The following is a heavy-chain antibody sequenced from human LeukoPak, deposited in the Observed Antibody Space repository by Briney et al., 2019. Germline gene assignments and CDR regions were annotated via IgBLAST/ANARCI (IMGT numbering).Heavy chain of an antibody. D-gene: IGHD2-15*01. CDR1: VDSIRNYY. CDR3: AMTPPTAWSLHY. CDR2: INLGGTS. V-gene: IGHV4-34*01. Sequence: PSETLSLTCAVYVDSIRNYYCNWIRQPPLKGLEWIAQINLGGTSSTIPSLKSRVTKSVDTSKNQFSLKLSAVTAADTAVYYCAMTPPTAWSLHYWGQGNLVTVSS. J-gene: IGHJ4*02.